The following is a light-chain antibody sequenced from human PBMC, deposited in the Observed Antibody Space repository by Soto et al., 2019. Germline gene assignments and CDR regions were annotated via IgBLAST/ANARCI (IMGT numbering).Light chain of an antibody. CDR3: MQAKDLPHT. Sequence: IVMTQTPLSSRVILGQPASISCRSSQSLVGSDGVTYLTWLQQRPGQPPRLLIYRNSARFLGVPDRFRGSGEGTDFTLEISRVEPEDVGIYYCMQAKDLPHTFGQGTKLEIE. J-gene: IGKJ2*01. CDR1: QSLVGSDGVTY. V-gene: IGKV2-24*01. CDR2: RNS.